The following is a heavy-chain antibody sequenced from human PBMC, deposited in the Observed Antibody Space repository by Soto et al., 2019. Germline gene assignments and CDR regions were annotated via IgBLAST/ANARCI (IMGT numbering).Heavy chain of an antibody. Sequence: GGSLRLSCTASGFTFSRYSLNWVRQAPGKGLVWVSRINRDGSSTNYADSARGRVTISRDNAKNTLYLQVNGLRAEDTAVYYCAREIATTGEYYFDYWGQGILVTVSS. D-gene: IGHD6-13*01. CDR3: AREIATTGEYYFDY. J-gene: IGHJ4*02. V-gene: IGHV3-74*01. CDR1: GFTFSRYS. CDR2: INRDGSST.